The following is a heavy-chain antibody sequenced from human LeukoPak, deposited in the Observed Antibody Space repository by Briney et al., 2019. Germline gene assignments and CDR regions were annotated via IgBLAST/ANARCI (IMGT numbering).Heavy chain of an antibody. CDR2: INPSGGST. D-gene: IGHD6-25*01. Sequence: AASVKVSCMASGYTFTSYYMHWVRQAPGQGLEWMGIINPSGGSTSYAQKFQGRVTMTRDTSTSTVYMELSSLRSEDTAVYYCASPAESEQRDLIYSMDVWGQGTTVTVSS. CDR3: ASPAESEQRDLIYSMDV. V-gene: IGHV1-46*01. J-gene: IGHJ6*02. CDR1: GYTFTSYY.